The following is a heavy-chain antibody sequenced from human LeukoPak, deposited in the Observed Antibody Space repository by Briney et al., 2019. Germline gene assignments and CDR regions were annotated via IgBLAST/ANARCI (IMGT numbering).Heavy chain of an antibody. Sequence: GGSLRLSCAASGFTFSIYWMSWVRQAPGKGLEWVANINQDGSQKYYVDSVKGRFTISRDNAKNSLYLQMNSLRAEDTAVYYCARDLDYWGQGTLVTVSS. CDR3: ARDLDY. V-gene: IGHV3-7*03. J-gene: IGHJ4*02. CDR1: GFTFSIYW. CDR2: INQDGSQK.